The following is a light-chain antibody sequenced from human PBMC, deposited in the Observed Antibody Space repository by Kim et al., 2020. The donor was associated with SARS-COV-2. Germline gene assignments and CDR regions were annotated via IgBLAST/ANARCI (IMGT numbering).Light chain of an antibody. Sequence: DIQMTQSPSSLSASVGDRVTITCRTSQNINSHLNWYHQKPGRAPKLLIYAASTLQGGVPSRFSGSGSETDFTLTISSLQPEDFATYFRQQCSMYPFAFGRGTKVDIK. CDR3: QQCSMYPFA. CDR1: QNINSH. CDR2: AAS. V-gene: IGKV1-39*01. J-gene: IGKJ3*01.